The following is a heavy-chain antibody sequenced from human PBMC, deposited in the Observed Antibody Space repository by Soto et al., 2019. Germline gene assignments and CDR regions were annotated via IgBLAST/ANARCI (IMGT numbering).Heavy chain of an antibody. CDR1: GGSISSYY. D-gene: IGHD1-20*01. V-gene: IGHV4-59*08. CDR3: ASDNWTSFFGDDNSFDP. CDR2: IYYSGST. Sequence: PSETLSLTCTVSGGSISSYYWSWIRQPPGKGLEWIGYIYYSGSTNYNPSLKSRVTISVDTSKNQFSLKLSSVTAADTAVYYCASDNWTSFFGDDNSFDPWGQGTLVTVSS. J-gene: IGHJ5*02.